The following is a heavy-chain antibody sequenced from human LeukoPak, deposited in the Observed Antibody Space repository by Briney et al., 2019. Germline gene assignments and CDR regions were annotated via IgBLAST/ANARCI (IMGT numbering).Heavy chain of an antibody. CDR3: ARGYSSAMKWYFDL. CDR1: GGSISSYY. CDR2: IYTSGST. V-gene: IGHV4-4*07. J-gene: IGHJ2*01. D-gene: IGHD6-19*01. Sequence: SETLSLTCTVSGGSISSYYWSWIRQPPGKGLEWIGRIYTSGSTNDNPSLRSRLTMSLDTSKNQFSLQLSSVTAADTAVYYCARGYSSAMKWYFDLWGRGTLVTVSS.